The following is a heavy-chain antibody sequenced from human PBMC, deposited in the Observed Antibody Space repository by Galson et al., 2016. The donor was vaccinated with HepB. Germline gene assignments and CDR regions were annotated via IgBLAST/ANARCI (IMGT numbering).Heavy chain of an antibody. V-gene: IGHV3-74*03. CDR2: INNDGSNT. D-gene: IGHD2-15*01. CDR3: ARPGYCSGSSCYVPFDI. Sequence: SLRLSCAASGFTVSTNYMNWVRQAPGKGLVWVSRINNDGSNTTYADSVKGRFTISRDNAKNTLYLQMNSLRAEDTAVYYCARPGYCSGSSCYVPFDIWGQGTMATVSS. CDR1: GFTVSTNY. J-gene: IGHJ3*02.